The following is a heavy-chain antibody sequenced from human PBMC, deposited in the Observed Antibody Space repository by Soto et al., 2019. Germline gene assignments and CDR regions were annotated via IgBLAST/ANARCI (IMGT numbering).Heavy chain of an antibody. J-gene: IGHJ4*02. CDR3: ARDLAAADVYFDY. CDR1: GFTFSSYW. CDR2: IKQDGSEK. D-gene: IGHD6-13*01. V-gene: IGHV3-7*01. Sequence: GGSLRLSCAASGFTFSSYWMSWVRQAPGKGLEWVANIKQDGSEKYYVDSVKGRFTISRDNAKNSLYLQMNSLRAEDTAVYYCARDLAAADVYFDYWGQGTLVTVSS.